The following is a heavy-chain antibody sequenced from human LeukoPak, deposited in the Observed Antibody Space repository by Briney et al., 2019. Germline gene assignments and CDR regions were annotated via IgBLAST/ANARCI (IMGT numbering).Heavy chain of an antibody. CDR1: GFTFSSYE. CDR3: VRDWGYDSSGYWQKYFDT. D-gene: IGHD3-22*01. J-gene: IGHJ4*02. V-gene: IGHV3-48*03. Sequence: GGSLRLSCAASGFTFSSYEMNWVRQAPGKGLEWVSYISSSGSTIYYADSVKGRFTISRDNAKNTVYLQMNSLRAEDTAVYYCVRDWGYDSSGYWQKYFDTWGQGTLVTVSS. CDR2: ISSSGSTI.